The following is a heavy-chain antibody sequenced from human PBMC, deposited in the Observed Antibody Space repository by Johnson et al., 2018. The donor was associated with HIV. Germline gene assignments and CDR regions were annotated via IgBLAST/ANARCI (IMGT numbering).Heavy chain of an antibody. CDR1: GFTFSSYA. V-gene: IGHV3-64*01. Sequence: MMLVESGGGLVQPGESLRLSCAASGFTFSSYAMNWVRQAPGKGLEYVSGISSNGDSTYYASSVKGRFTISRDNSKDMLHLQMGGLRVEDMAVYYCARDPKRSGSYYKDAFDIWGQGTMVTVSS. D-gene: IGHD3-10*01. CDR2: ISSNGDST. J-gene: IGHJ3*02. CDR3: ARDPKRSGSYYKDAFDI.